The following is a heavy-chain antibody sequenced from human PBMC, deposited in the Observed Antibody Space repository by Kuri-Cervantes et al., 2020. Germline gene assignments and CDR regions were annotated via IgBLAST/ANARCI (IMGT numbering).Heavy chain of an antibody. V-gene: IGHV3-64*02. D-gene: IGHD3-10*01. J-gene: IGHJ3*02. CDR3: ARSLVGVKDAFVI. CDR2: ISGNGGST. CDR1: GFTFSNAW. Sequence: GESLKISCAASGFTFSNAWMGWVRQAPGKGLEYVSAISGNGGSTYYADSVKGRFTISRDNSKNTLYLQMGSLRAEDMAVYYCARSLVGVKDAFVIWGQGTMVTVSS.